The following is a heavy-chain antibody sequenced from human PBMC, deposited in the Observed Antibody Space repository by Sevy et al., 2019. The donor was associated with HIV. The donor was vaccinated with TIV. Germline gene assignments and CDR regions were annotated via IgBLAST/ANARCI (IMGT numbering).Heavy chain of an antibody. CDR3: ARDLGSYLCSSTSCQTVNWFDP. CDR1: GYTFTGYY. D-gene: IGHD2-2*01. CDR2: INPNSGGT. J-gene: IGHJ5*02. Sequence: ASVKVSCKASGYTFTGYYMHWVRQAPGQGLEWMGWINPNSGGTNYAQKFQGRVSMTRETSISTAYMELSRLRSDDTTMYYCARDLGSYLCSSTSCQTVNWFDPWGQGTLVTVSS. V-gene: IGHV1-2*02.